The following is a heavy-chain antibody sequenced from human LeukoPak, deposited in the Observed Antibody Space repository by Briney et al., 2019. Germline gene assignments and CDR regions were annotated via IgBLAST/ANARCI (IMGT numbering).Heavy chain of an antibody. V-gene: IGHV3-64D*06. CDR3: VPKGTEGY. CDR1: GFAFSAYA. CDR2: ISPTGDST. Sequence: GGSLRLSCSASGFAFSAYAMHWVRQAPGKGLQYVSAISPTGDSTYYADSVKGRFSISRDNSKNTLYLQVSSLRPEDTAVYYCVPKGTEGYWGQGTLITVSS. J-gene: IGHJ4*02.